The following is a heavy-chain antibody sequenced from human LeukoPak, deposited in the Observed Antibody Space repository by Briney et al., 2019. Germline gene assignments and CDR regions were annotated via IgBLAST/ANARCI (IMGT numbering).Heavy chain of an antibody. V-gene: IGHV4-34*01. CDR1: GGSFGDFY. CDR3: ARNDYFGINNGMDV. CDR2: INHSGYT. J-gene: IGHJ6*02. D-gene: IGHD2/OR15-2a*01. Sequence: SETLSLTCAVSGGSFGDFYWNWIRQPPGKGLEWIGEINHSGYTNYYPSLKSRVTISVDTSKNQFSLRLSSETAADTAVYYCARNDYFGINNGMDVWGQGTTVTVS.